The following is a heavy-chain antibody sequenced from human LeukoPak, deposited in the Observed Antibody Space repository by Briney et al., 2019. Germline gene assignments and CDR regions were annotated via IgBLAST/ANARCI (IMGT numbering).Heavy chain of an antibody. CDR2: MNPNIGNT. Sequence: GASVKVSCKASGYTFTSYDINWVRQATGQGLEWMGWMNPNIGNTVYAQKFQGRVTITRNTSISTAYMELSSLRSEDTAVYYCARGRGGSYYFYYRGQGTLVTVSS. V-gene: IGHV1-8*01. D-gene: IGHD1-26*01. J-gene: IGHJ4*02. CDR1: GYTFTSYD. CDR3: ARGRGGSYYFYY.